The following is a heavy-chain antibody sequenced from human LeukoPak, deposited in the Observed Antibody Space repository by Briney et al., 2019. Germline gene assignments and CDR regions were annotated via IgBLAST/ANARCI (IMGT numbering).Heavy chain of an antibody. V-gene: IGHV4-4*07. D-gene: IGHD6-19*01. CDR2: IYTSGST. CDR1: GGSISSYY. Sequence: SETLSLTCAVSGGSISSYYWSGSRQPAGKGLEWIGRIYTSGSTNYNPSLKSRVTISVDKSKNQYSQKLSSVPAADTAVYYCARDRELAVAGNLYIWFDPWGQGTLVTVSS. J-gene: IGHJ5*02. CDR3: ARDRELAVAGNLYIWFDP.